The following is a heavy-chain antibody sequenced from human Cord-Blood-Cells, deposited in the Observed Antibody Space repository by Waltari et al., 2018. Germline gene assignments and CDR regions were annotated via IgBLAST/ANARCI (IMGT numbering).Heavy chain of an antibody. CDR2: IWYDGSNK. CDR3: ARDGYYGSGSYYNAFDI. Sequence: QVQLVESGGGVVQPGRSLRLSCAASGFTFRSSGMHWVRQAPGKGLEWVAVIWYDGSNKYYADSVKGRFTISRDNSKNTLYLQMNSLRAEDTAVYYCARDGYYGSGSYYNAFDIWGQGTMVTVSS. CDR1: GFTFRSSG. V-gene: IGHV3-33*01. D-gene: IGHD3-10*01. J-gene: IGHJ3*02.